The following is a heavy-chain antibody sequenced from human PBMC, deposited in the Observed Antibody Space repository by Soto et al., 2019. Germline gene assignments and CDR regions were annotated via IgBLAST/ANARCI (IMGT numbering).Heavy chain of an antibody. J-gene: IGHJ1*01. CDR2: IYGDDDK. D-gene: IGHD6-19*01. Sequence: QITLKESGPTLVNPTQTLTLTCTFSGFSLTTTREGVGWIRQPPGKAPEWLALIYGDDDKRYSPSLKSRLSISKDASKTRVALAMTNMDPVDTGTYYCAHRGSIGGGCYGYCHHWGQGILVTVSS. V-gene: IGHV2-5*02. CDR1: GFSLTTTREG. CDR3: AHRGSIGGGCYGYCHH.